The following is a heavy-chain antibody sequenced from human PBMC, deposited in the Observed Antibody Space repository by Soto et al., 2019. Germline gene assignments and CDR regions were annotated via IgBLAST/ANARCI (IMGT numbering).Heavy chain of an antibody. CDR1: GGSISSGGYS. CDR2: IYHCGST. V-gene: IGHV4-30-2*01. CDR3: ASHLRYFDY. D-gene: IGHD3-16*01. J-gene: IGHJ4*02. Sequence: QLQLQESGSGLVKPSQTLSLTCAVSGGSISSGGYSWSWIRQPPGKGLECIGYIYHCGSTYYNPSLKSRVTISVARSKNQFSLKLSSVTAADTAVYYCASHLRYFDYWGQGTLVTVSS.